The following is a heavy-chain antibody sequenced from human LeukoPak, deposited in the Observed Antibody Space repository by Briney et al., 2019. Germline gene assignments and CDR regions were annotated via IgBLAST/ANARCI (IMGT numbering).Heavy chain of an antibody. CDR1: GFTFSDYS. CDR3: AKDLSTNNYGYDY. D-gene: IGHD5-18*01. Sequence: GGSLRLSCAASGFTFSDYSMNWVRQAPGKGLEWVSSISGSSSDIYYADSVKGRFTISRDNAKKSLYLQMNSLRAEDTAVYYCAKDLSTNNYGYDYWGQGTLVTVSS. V-gene: IGHV3-21*01. CDR2: ISGSSSDI. J-gene: IGHJ4*02.